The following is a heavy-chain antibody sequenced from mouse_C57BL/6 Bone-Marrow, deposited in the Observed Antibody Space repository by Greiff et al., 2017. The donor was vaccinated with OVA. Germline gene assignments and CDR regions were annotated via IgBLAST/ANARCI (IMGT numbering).Heavy chain of an antibody. CDR1: GYTFTSYW. V-gene: IGHV1-55*01. D-gene: IGHD1-1*01. CDR2: IYPGSGST. J-gene: IGHJ4*01. Sequence: QVQLQQPGAELVKPGASVKMSCKASGYTFTSYWITWVKQRPGQGLEWIGDIYPGSGSTNYNATFKSQATLTVDTSSSTAYMQLSSLTSEDSAVYYCARSNTTVVAQHPMDYWGQGTSVTVSS. CDR3: ARSNTTVVAQHPMDY.